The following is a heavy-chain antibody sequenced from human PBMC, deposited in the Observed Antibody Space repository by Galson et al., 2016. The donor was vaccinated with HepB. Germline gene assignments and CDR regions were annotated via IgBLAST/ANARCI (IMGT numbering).Heavy chain of an antibody. D-gene: IGHD1-20*01. V-gene: IGHV3-23*01. CDR3: AKGREGITGTTGYFDH. CDR2: ISGLGSNT. Sequence: SLRLSCAASELDFSYYAMNWVRQAPGKGLEWVSGISGLGSNTYYADSVKGRFTISRDNSKNTLYLQMNSLRGEDTALYYCAKGREGITGTTGYFDHWGQGTLVSVSS. J-gene: IGHJ4*02. CDR1: ELDFSYYA.